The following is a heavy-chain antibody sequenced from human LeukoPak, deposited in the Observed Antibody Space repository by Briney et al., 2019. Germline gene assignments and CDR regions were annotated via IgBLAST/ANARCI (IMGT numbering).Heavy chain of an antibody. D-gene: IGHD2-8*01. J-gene: IGHJ4*02. CDR1: GFTFDDYT. CDR3: AKMGYCTNGVCFDPTDY. Sequence: GGFLRLSCAASGFTFDDYTMHWVRQAPGKGLEWVSLISWDGGSTYYADSVKGRFTISGDNSKNSLYLQMNSLRTEDTALYYCAKMGYCTNGVCFDPTDYWGQGTLVTVSS. V-gene: IGHV3-43*01. CDR2: ISWDGGST.